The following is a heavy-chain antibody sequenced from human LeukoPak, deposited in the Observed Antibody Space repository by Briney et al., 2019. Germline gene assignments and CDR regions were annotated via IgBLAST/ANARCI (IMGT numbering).Heavy chain of an antibody. Sequence: GGSLRLSCAPSGFTFSNNAMSWVRQAPGKGLEWVSAISGTSGATYYADSVKGRFTISRDNSKNTLYLQMNSLRAEDTAVYYCAKDSTEYSGYDLDYWGQGTLVTVSS. V-gene: IGHV3-23*01. D-gene: IGHD5-12*01. CDR1: GFTFSNNA. J-gene: IGHJ4*02. CDR3: AKDSTEYSGYDLDY. CDR2: ISGTSGAT.